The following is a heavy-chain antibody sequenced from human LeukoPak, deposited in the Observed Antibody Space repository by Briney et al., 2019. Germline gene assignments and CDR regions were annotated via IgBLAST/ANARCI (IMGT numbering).Heavy chain of an antibody. CDR2: IYHSGST. CDR3: ARGSITGTTVDY. Sequence: SETLSLTCTVSGYSISSGYYWGWIRQPPGKGLEWIGSIYHSGSTYYNPSLKSRVTISVDTSKNQFSLKLSSVTAADTAVYYCARGSITGTTVDYWGQGTLVTVSS. J-gene: IGHJ4*02. CDR1: GYSISSGYY. D-gene: IGHD1-7*01. V-gene: IGHV4-38-2*02.